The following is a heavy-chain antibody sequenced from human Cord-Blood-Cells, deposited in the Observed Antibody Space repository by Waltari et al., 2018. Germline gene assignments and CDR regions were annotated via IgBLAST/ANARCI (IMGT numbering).Heavy chain of an antibody. D-gene: IGHD6-13*01. CDR1: GGTFSSYA. V-gene: IGHV1-69*01. J-gene: IGHJ4*02. CDR2: FIPSFGTA. CDR3: ARGIGKGIAAAGTLGY. Sequence: QVQLVQSGAEVKKPGSSVKVSCKASGGTFSSYAISWVRQAPGQGLEWMGGFIPSFGTANYAQKFQGRVTITADESTSTAYMELSSLRSEDTAVYYCARGIGKGIAAAGTLGYWGQGTLVTVSS.